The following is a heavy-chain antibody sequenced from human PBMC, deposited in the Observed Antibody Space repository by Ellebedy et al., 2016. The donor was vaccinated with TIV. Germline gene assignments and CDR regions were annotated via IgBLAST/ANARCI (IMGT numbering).Heavy chain of an antibody. CDR1: GFTFSDYY. CDR3: GRAREPGYFAYYYYGMDV. J-gene: IGHJ6*02. CDR2: ITNTGHTI. D-gene: IGHD3-9*01. Sequence: GESLKISCAASGFTFSDYYMSWIRQAPGKGLEWVSYITNTGHTIYYADSVKGRFTVARDNAKNSLYLQMNSLRAEDTATYYCGRAREPGYFAYYYYGMDVWGQGTTVAVS. V-gene: IGHV3-11*01.